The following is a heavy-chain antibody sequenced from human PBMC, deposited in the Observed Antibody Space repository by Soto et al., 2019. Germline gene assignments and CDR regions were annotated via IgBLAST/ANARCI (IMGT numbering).Heavy chain of an antibody. D-gene: IGHD3-22*01. J-gene: IGHJ6*02. Sequence: GGSLSLSCAASGFTFSSYAMSRVRQAPGKGLEWVSAISGSGGSTYYADSVKGRFTISRDNSKNTLYLQMNSLRAEDTAVYYCATYYYDSSGPLAYYYYGMDVWGQGTTVTVSS. CDR1: GFTFSSYA. CDR2: ISGSGGST. V-gene: IGHV3-23*01. CDR3: ATYYYDSSGPLAYYYYGMDV.